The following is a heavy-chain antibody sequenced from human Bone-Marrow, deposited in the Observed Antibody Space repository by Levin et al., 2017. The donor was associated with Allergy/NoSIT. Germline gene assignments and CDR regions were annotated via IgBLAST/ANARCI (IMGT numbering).Heavy chain of an antibody. D-gene: IGHD4-23*01. J-gene: IGHJ4*02. CDR1: GGSVSSGSYY. V-gene: IGHV4-61*01. Sequence: SETLSLTCTVSGGSVSSGSYYWSWIRQPPGKGLEWIAYIYHSGSTKYNPSLKSRVTISLDTSRNQFSLRLTSLTAADTAVYYCAIGSYFGGLSFDCWGKATLVTVSS. CDR3: AIGSYFGGLSFDC. CDR2: IYHSGST.